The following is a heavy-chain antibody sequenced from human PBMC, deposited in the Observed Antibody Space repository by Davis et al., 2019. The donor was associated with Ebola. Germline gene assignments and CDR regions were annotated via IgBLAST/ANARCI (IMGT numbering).Heavy chain of an antibody. J-gene: IGHJ4*02. CDR2: FDPEDGES. CDR1: GYTLTEFS. V-gene: IGHV1-24*01. Sequence: ASVKVSCKVSGYTLTEFSMHWVRQAPGIGLEWMGSFDPEDGESIYAQKFQGRVTMTEDTSTDTAYMELSSLRSEDTAVYYCTVGGIGGMGDYWGQGTLVTVSS. CDR3: TVGGIGGMGDY. D-gene: IGHD3-10*01.